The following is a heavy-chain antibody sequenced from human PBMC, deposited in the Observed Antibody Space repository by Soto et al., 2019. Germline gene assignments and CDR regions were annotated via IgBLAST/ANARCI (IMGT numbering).Heavy chain of an antibody. CDR1: GFTFSNAW. CDR3: TTDSPLEDPDPNYYYYYMDV. V-gene: IGHV3-15*01. J-gene: IGHJ6*03. Sequence: EVQLVESGGGLVKPGGSLRLSCAASGFTFSNAWMSWVRQAPGKGLEWVGRIKSKTDGGTTDYAAPVKGRFTISRDDSKNTLYLQMNSLKTEDTAVYYCTTDSPLEDPDPNYYYYYMDVWGKGTTVTVSS. CDR2: IKSKTDGGTT.